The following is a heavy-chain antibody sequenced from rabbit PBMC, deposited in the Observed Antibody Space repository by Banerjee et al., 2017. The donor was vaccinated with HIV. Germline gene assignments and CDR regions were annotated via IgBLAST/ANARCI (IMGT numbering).Heavy chain of an antibody. D-gene: IGHD1-1*01. CDR2: IDTSSGST. CDR3: ARDLTGIIGWNFNL. Sequence: QQQLEESGGDLVKPGGTLTLTCKAAGFSLSSHAMNWVRQAPGKGLEWIGCIDTSSGSTWYASWAKGRFTISKASWTTVTLQMTSLTAADTATYFCARDLTGIIGWNFNLWGQGTLVTV. V-gene: IGHV1S45*01. CDR1: GFSLSSHA. J-gene: IGHJ4*01.